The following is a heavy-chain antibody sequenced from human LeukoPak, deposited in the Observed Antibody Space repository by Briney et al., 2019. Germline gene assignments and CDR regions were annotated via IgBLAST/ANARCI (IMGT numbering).Heavy chain of an antibody. Sequence: GASVKVSCKASGYTFTGYYMHWVRQAPGQGLEWMGWINPNSRGTNYAQKFQGRVTMTRDTSISTAYMELSRLRSDDTAVYYCARERIVVGNWFDPWGQGTLVTVSS. D-gene: IGHD3-22*01. CDR3: ARERIVVGNWFDP. V-gene: IGHV1-2*02. CDR2: INPNSRGT. J-gene: IGHJ5*02. CDR1: GYTFTGYY.